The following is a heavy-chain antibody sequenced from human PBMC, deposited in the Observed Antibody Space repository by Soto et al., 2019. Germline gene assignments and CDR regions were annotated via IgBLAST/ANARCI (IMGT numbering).Heavy chain of an antibody. CDR1: GYTFSSIG. Sequence: ASVKVSCKASGYTFSSIGISWVRQAPGQGLEWMGWISPYKGNTYYAQRLQGRVTMTTDTSTSTAYMELRSLRYDDTAVYYSEIDLDGSGNYYTDYWGQGTMVTVSS. CDR2: ISPYKGNT. D-gene: IGHD3-10*01. CDR3: EIDLDGSGNYYTDY. J-gene: IGHJ4*02. V-gene: IGHV1-18*01.